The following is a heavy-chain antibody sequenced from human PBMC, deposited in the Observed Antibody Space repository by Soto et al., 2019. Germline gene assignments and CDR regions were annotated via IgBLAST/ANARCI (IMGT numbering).Heavy chain of an antibody. CDR1: GGSFSTSA. CDR2: IIPVYRTA. CDR3: ARGSYSGEGAYTAIDS. Sequence: SVKVSCKASGGSFSTSAMSWLRQAPGQGLEWMGGIIPVYRTANYAQKFQGKVTITADESTNTAYMDLTSLTSADTAVYFCARGSYSGEGAYTAIDSWGQGTLVTVSS. V-gene: IGHV1-69*13. D-gene: IGHD3-16*01. J-gene: IGHJ4*02.